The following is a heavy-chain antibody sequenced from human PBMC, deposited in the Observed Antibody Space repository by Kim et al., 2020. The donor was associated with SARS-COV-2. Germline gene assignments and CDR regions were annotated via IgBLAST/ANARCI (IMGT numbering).Heavy chain of an antibody. Sequence: GWSLRLSCAASGFTFSSYAMSWVRQAPGKGLEWVSAISGSGGSTYYADSVKGRFTISRDNSKNTLYLQMNSLRAEDTAVYYCAASVVPAAIPYYYYGMDVWGQGTTVTVSS. CDR2: ISGSGGST. D-gene: IGHD2-2*02. J-gene: IGHJ6*02. CDR1: GFTFSSYA. V-gene: IGHV3-23*01. CDR3: AASVVPAAIPYYYYGMDV.